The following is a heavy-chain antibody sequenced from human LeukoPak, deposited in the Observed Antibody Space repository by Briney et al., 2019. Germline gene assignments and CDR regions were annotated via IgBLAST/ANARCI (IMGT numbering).Heavy chain of an antibody. D-gene: IGHD6-6*01. CDR1: GFTFSSYS. Sequence: GGSLRLSCAASGFTFSSYSMDWVRQAPGKGLEWVSSISSSSSYIYYADSVKGRFTISRDNARNSLYLQMNSLRADDTAVYYCARGEWSSSPFDYWGQGTLVTVSS. CDR2: ISSSSSYI. J-gene: IGHJ4*02. V-gene: IGHV3-21*01. CDR3: ARGEWSSSPFDY.